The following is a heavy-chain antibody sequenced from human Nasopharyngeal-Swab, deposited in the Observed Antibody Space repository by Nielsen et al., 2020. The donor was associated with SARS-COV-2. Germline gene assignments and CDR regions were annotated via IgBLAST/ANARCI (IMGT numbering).Heavy chain of an antibody. V-gene: IGHV3-23*01. CDR3: ADLDSQVPGY. CDR1: GFTFSSCP. Sequence: GESLKISCATSGFTFSSCPMFWVRQAPGKGLEWVSSLTSSGGTTYYADSVRGRFTISRDNSKNTVYLQMNSLRAEDTAVYFCADLDSQVPGYWGQGTLVTVSS. J-gene: IGHJ4*02. CDR2: LTSSGGTT. D-gene: IGHD3-22*01.